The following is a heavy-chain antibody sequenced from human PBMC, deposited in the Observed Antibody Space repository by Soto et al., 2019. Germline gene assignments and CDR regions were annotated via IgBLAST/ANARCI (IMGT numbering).Heavy chain of an antibody. V-gene: IGHV3-33*03. D-gene: IGHD1-26*01. J-gene: IGHJ6*02. CDR2: IWYDGSQR. CDR3: VSWMEPSNNYGLDV. CDR1: GFIFRKFG. Sequence: QVQLVESGGGVVQPGTSLRLSCVGSGFIFRKFGMHWVHQAPGKAPEWVALIWYDGSQRYYGDSVKGRFTISRDNSMNAVYLQMSSLRAEDTATYYCVSWMEPSNNYGLDVWGQGTTVTVSS.